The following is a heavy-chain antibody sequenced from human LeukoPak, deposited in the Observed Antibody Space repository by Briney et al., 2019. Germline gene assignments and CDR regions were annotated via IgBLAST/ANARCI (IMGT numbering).Heavy chain of an antibody. Sequence: GGSLRLSCAASGFTFSNAWMSWVRQAPGKGLEWVGRIKSKTDGGTTDYAAPVKGRFTISRDDSKNTLYLQMNSLKTEDTGVYYCVTGEWELLDAFDIWGQGTMVTVSS. CDR2: IKSKTDGGTT. J-gene: IGHJ3*02. CDR3: VTGEWELLDAFDI. V-gene: IGHV3-15*01. D-gene: IGHD1-26*01. CDR1: GFTFSNAW.